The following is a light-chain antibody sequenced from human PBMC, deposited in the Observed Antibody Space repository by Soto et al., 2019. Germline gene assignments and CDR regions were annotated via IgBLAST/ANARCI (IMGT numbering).Light chain of an antibody. J-gene: IGKJ1*01. Sequence: ETLMTKSPATLSVSPGERGTLSCRASQSVGSKVAWYQQKPGQAPSLLIYGASTRASGIPLRFSGSGSGTDFTLSISRLEPEDFAVYYCQQYGSSPRTFGQGTKVDIK. CDR3: QQYGSSPRT. CDR1: QSVGSK. V-gene: IGKV3-20*01. CDR2: GAS.